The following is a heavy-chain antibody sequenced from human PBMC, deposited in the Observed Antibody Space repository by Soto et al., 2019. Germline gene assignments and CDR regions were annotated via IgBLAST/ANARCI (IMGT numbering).Heavy chain of an antibody. V-gene: IGHV1-69*12. J-gene: IGHJ6*01. D-gene: IGHD2-15*01. CDR2: LMPIFRTA. Sequence: QVQVEQSGAEVKKPGSAVKVSCNASGGTFSTAAISWVRQAPGQGLEWMGGLMPIFRTADYAQQFQGRVTITADESTTTAYLELRSMRSQYTAVYYCARDKDRPPVGEIYSDIIDVLGQETTVSVSS. CDR1: GGTFSTAA. CDR3: ARDKDRPPVGEIYSDIIDV.